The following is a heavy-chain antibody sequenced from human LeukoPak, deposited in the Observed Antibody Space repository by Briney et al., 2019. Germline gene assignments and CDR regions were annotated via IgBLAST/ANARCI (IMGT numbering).Heavy chain of an antibody. Sequence: GGSLRLSCAASGFTFSSYSMNWVRQAPGKGLEWVSSISSSSSYIYYADSVKGRFTISRDNAKNSLYLQMNSLRAEDTAVYYCARDGYCSGGSCYSWGQGTLVTVSS. J-gene: IGHJ4*02. CDR3: ARDGYCSGGSCYS. V-gene: IGHV3-21*01. CDR1: GFTFSSYS. D-gene: IGHD2-15*01. CDR2: ISSSSSYI.